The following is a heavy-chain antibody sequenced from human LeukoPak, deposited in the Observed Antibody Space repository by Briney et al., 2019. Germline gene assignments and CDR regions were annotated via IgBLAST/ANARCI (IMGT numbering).Heavy chain of an antibody. V-gene: IGHV3-48*01. J-gene: IGHJ3*02. D-gene: IGHD2-21*01. CDR2: ISSSSGPT. Sequence: GGSLRLSCAASGFSFSTYSMNWVRQAPGKGLEWVSYISSSSGPTYSADSVKGRFTISRDNGKNSLYLQMNSLRAEDTAVYYCVRDRGSGDDYSPDAFDIWGQGTMVTVSS. CDR1: GFSFSTYS. CDR3: VRDRGSGDDYSPDAFDI.